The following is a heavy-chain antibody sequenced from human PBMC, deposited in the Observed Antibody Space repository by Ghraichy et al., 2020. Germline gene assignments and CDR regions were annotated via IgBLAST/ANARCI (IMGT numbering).Heavy chain of an antibody. J-gene: IGHJ3*02. D-gene: IGHD3-10*01. V-gene: IGHV1-69*13. CDR3: ARVTTETLWFGAIDI. Sequence: SVKVSCKASGGTFSDYAISWVRQAPGQGLEWMGGIIPIFGTAKYAQKFQGRVTITADEYTSTAYMELSSLRSEDTAVYYCARVTTETLWFGAIDIWGQGKTGTVAA. CDR1: GGTFSDYA. CDR2: IIPIFGTA.